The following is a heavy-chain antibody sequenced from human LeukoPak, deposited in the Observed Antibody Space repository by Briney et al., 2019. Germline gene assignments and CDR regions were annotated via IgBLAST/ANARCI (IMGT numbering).Heavy chain of an antibody. V-gene: IGHV4-34*01. CDR2: INHSGST. D-gene: IGHD2-21*02. CDR3: ARGRVALAYCGGDCYPFFDY. Sequence: SETLSLTCAVYGGSFSGYYWSWIRQPPGKGLEWIGEINHSGSTNYSPSLKSRVTISVDTSKNQFSLKPSSVTAADTAVYYCARGRVALAYCGGDCYPFFDYWGQGTLVTVSS. CDR1: GGSFSGYY. J-gene: IGHJ4*02.